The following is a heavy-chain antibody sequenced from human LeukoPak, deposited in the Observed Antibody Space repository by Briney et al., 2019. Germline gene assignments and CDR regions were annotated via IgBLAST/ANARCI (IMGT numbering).Heavy chain of an antibody. J-gene: IGHJ6*02. Sequence: GGSLRLSCAASGFTFSSYSMNWVRQAPGKGLEWVSSISSSSSYIYYADSVKGRFTISRDNAKNSLYLQMNSLGAEDTVVYYRASDVVVVAATQEVDVWGQGTTVTVSS. CDR2: ISSSSSYI. CDR3: ASDVVVVAATQEVDV. CDR1: GFTFSSYS. V-gene: IGHV3-21*01. D-gene: IGHD2-15*01.